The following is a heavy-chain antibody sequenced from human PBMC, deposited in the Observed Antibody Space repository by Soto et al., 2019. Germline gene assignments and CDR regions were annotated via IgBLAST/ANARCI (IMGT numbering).Heavy chain of an antibody. Sequence: ASVKVSCKASGNTFSNYYIHWVRQAPGQGLEWMGTINPSGGHTTYAQKFLGRVTMTRDTSTSTLYMEVTRLSSEDTVVYYCARGGHVVVVTAAFDYWGQGTLVTVSS. J-gene: IGHJ4*02. CDR1: GNTFSNYY. D-gene: IGHD2-21*02. CDR2: INPSGGHT. V-gene: IGHV1-46*03. CDR3: ARGGHVVVVTAAFDY.